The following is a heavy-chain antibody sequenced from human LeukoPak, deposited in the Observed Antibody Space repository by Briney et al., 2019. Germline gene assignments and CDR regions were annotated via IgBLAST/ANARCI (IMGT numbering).Heavy chain of an antibody. J-gene: IGHJ4*02. CDR1: GGSISSGGHS. CDR3: ARPLNGTLFDY. CDR2: IYHSGSGST. Sequence: PSETLSLTCTVSGGSISSGGHSWSWIRQPPGKGLEWVGYIYHSGSGSTYYNPSLKSRVTISIDKSKNQFSLKLNSVTAADAAVYYCARPLNGTLFDYWGQGTLVTVSS. D-gene: IGHD1-1*01. V-gene: IGHV4-30-2*01.